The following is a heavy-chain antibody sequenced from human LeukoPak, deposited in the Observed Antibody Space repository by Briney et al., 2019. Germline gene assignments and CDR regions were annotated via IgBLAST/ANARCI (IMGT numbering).Heavy chain of an antibody. V-gene: IGHV3-64*01. D-gene: IGHD5-24*01. CDR1: GFTFSSYA. CDR2: ISSTGRST. CDR3: ARDMGRRDGYNRHQPYYYCYGMDV. J-gene: IGHJ6*02. Sequence: RGSLRLSCAASGFTFSSYAMHWVRQAPGKGLEYVSAISSTGRSTYYANSVKGRFTISRDNSKNTLYLQMGSLRAEDMAVYYCARDMGRRDGYNRHQPYYYCYGMDVWGQGTTVTVSS.